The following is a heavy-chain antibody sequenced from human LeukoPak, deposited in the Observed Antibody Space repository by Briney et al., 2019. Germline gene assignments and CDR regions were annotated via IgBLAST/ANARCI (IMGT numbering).Heavy chain of an antibody. CDR1: GFTFRSYW. V-gene: IGHV3-7*01. Sequence: GGSLRLSCAASGFTFRSYWMTWVRQAPGKGLEWVANIKQDGSENHYVDSVKGRFTISRDNAKNSLYLQMNSLRAEDTAVYYCASLGYDFWSGYLHDYWGQGTLVTVSS. CDR2: IKQDGSEN. CDR3: ASLGYDFWSGYLHDY. D-gene: IGHD3-3*01. J-gene: IGHJ4*02.